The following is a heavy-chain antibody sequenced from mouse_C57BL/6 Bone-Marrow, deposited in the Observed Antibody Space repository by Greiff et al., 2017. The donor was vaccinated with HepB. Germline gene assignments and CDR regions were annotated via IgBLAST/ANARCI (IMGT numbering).Heavy chain of an antibody. Sequence: VKLVESGAELAKPGASVKLSCKASGYTFTSYWMHWVKQRPGQGLEWIGYINPSSGYIKYNQKFKDKATLTAEKSSSTAYMQLSSLTYEDSAVYYCARRMGPLLSYWGQGTLVTVSA. D-gene: IGHD2-3*01. CDR1: GYTFTSYW. V-gene: IGHV1-7*01. J-gene: IGHJ3*01. CDR2: INPSSGYI. CDR3: ARRMGPLLSY.